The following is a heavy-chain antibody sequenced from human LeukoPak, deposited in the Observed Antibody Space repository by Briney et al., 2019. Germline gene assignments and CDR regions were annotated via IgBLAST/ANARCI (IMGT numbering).Heavy chain of an antibody. J-gene: IGHJ4*02. CDR1: GGSISSYY. CDR3: ARHEDGYCSSTSCYGN. V-gene: IGHV4-59*08. D-gene: IGHD2-2*03. Sequence: PSETLSLTRTVSGGSISSYYWSWIRQPPGKGLEWIGYIYYSGSTKYNPSLKSRVTISVDTSKNQFSLKLSSVTTADTAVYYCARHEDGYCSSTSCYGNWGQGTLVTVSS. CDR2: IYYSGST.